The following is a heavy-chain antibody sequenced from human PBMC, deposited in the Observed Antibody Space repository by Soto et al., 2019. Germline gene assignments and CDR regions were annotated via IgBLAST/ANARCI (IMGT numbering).Heavy chain of an antibody. CDR1: GGTFSSYA. D-gene: IGHD3-16*01. J-gene: IGHJ4*02. V-gene: IGHV1-69*01. CDR2: IIPIFGTA. CDR3: ARDHGTGGRRYFDY. Sequence: QVQLVQSGAEVKKPGSSVKVSCKASGGTFSSYAISWVRQAPGQGLEWMGGIIPIFGTANYAQKSQGRVTITADESTSTAYMELSSLRSEDTAVYYCARDHGTGGRRYFDYWGQGTLVTVSS.